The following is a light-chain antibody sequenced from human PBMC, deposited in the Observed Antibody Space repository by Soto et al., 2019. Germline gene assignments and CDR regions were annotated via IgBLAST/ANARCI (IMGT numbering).Light chain of an antibody. J-gene: IGLJ2*01. CDR2: DVS. Sequence: QSALTQPRSVSGSPGQSVTISCTGTSSDVGGYNYVSWYQQHPDKAPKVMIYDVSKRPSGVPDRFSGSKSGNTASLTISGLQAEDEADYYCCSYAGSCTCVVFGGGTQLTVL. CDR3: CSYAGSCTCVV. V-gene: IGLV2-11*01. CDR1: SSDVGGYNY.